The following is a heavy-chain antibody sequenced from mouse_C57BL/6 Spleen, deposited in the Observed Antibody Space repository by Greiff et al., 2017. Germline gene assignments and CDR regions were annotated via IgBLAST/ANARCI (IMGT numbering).Heavy chain of an antibody. CDR1: GYTFTDYE. D-gene: IGHD2-12*01. CDR2: IDPETGGT. V-gene: IGHV1-15*01. CDR3: TRLWITIGAMDY. Sequence: QVQLKQSGAELVRPGASVKLSCKASGYTFTDYEMHWVKQTPVHGLEWIGAIDPETGGTAYNQKFKGKAILTADKSSSTAYLELRSLTSEDSAVYYCTRLWITIGAMDYWAQGTSVTVSS. J-gene: IGHJ4*01.